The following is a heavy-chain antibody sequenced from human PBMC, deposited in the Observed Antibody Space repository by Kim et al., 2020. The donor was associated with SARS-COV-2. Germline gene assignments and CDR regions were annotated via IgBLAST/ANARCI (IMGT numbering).Heavy chain of an antibody. CDR3: TRGAYYHMDV. CDR2: T. V-gene: IGHV3-74*01. Sequence: TTYADPVKGRFTISRDNAKNTLYLQMNSLRAEDTAVYYCTRGAYYHMDVWGQGTPVIVSS. J-gene: IGHJ6*02.